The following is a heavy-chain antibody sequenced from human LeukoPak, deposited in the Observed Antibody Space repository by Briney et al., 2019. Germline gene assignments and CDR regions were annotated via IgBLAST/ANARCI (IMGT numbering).Heavy chain of an antibody. J-gene: IGHJ4*02. D-gene: IGHD3-16*01. CDR2: ISRGSDDI. Sequence: GGSLRLSCAASGFTFSGYGMNSVRQAPGKGLQWVSYISRGSDDIRYADSVRGRFTISRDNAKNSLSLQMNSLRADDTAVYYCARDPHSGLTRFWGGQGTLVTVSS. V-gene: IGHV3-48*01. CDR3: ARDPHSGLTRFW. CDR1: GFTFSGYG.